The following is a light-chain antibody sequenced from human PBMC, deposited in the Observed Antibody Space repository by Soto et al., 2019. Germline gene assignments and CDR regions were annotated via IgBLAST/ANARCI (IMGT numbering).Light chain of an antibody. J-gene: IGLJ3*02. CDR2: RDG. CDR1: SSNIGSHY. Sequence: QSALTQPPSASGTPGQSLTISCAGSSSNIGSHYVYWYQHLPGTAPKLLIFRDGQRPSGVPDWFFGSKSGTSASLAISGLRSEDEAHYYCAVWDASLTGWVFGGGTKLTVL. CDR3: AVWDASLTGWV. V-gene: IGLV1-47*01.